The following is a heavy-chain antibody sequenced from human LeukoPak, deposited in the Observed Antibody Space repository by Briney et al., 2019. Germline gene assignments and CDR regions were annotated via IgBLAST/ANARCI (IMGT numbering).Heavy chain of an antibody. D-gene: IGHD6-6*01. CDR2: INSDGSST. CDR1: GFTFSNYW. CDR3: ARGLSGYASSLGY. V-gene: IGHV3-74*01. Sequence: HPGGSLRLSCAASGFTFSNYWMHWARRALGKGLVWVSRINSDGSSTNYADSVKGRFTISRDNAKNTLYLQMNSLRAEDTAVYYCARGLSGYASSLGYWGQGTLVTVSS. J-gene: IGHJ4*02.